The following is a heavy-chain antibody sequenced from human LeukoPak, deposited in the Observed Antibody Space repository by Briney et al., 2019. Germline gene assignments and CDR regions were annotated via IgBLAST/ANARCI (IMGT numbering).Heavy chain of an antibody. V-gene: IGHV3-23*01. CDR1: GFTFSTYA. Sequence: GGSLRLSCAASGFTFSTYAMSWVRQAPGKGLEWVSVISGSGGSTYYADSVKGRFTISRDNSKNTLYLQMNSLRAEDTAVYYCAKGGDYDYVWGSYRYTHLIAYFDYWGQGTLVTVSS. J-gene: IGHJ4*02. CDR3: AKGGDYDYVWGSYRYTHLIAYFDY. D-gene: IGHD3-16*02. CDR2: ISGSGGST.